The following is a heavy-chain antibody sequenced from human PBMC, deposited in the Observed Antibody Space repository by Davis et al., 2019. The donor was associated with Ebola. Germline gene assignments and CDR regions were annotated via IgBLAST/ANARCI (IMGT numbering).Heavy chain of an antibody. J-gene: IGHJ4*02. CDR1: DYSISSGYY. CDR2: IYHSGST. CDR3: ASTLYSSSSAFDY. D-gene: IGHD6-13*01. V-gene: IGHV4-38-2*02. Sequence: MPGGSLRLSCTVSDYSISSGYYWGWIRQPPGKGLGWIGTIYHSGSTYYNPSLKSRVTISVDTSKNQFSLKLRSVTAADTAVYYCASTLYSSSSAFDYWGQGTLVTVSS.